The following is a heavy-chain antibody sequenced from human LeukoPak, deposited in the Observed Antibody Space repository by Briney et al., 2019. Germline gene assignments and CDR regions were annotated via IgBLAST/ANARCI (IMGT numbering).Heavy chain of an antibody. CDR3: ARGHDP. CDR1: GFTFSSYA. Sequence: PGGSLRLSCAASGFTFSSYAMHWVRQAPGKGLEWVAVISYDGSNKYYADSVKGRFTISRDNSKNTLYLQMNSLRAEDTAVYYCARGHDPWGQGTLVTVSS. J-gene: IGHJ5*02. V-gene: IGHV3-30-3*01. CDR2: ISYDGSNK.